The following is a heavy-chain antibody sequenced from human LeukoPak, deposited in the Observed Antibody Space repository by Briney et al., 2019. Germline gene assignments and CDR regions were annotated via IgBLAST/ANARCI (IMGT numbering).Heavy chain of an antibody. CDR1: GGSISSSSYY. J-gene: IGHJ4*02. D-gene: IGHD3-10*01. V-gene: IGHV4-39*07. Sequence: SETLSLTCTVSGGSISSSSYYWGWIRQPPGKGLEWIGSIYYSGSTYYNPSLKSRVTISVDTSKNQFSLKLSSVTAADTAVYHCARSITMVRGVIIDYWGQGTLVTVSS. CDR2: IYYSGST. CDR3: ARSITMVRGVIIDY.